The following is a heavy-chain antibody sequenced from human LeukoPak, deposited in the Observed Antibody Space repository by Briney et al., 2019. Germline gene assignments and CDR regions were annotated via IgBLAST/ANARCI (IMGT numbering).Heavy chain of an antibody. Sequence: GGSLRLSCGASGFTVNSNYMSWVRQAPGKGLERVAFIYSGGSTYYADSVRGRFTISRHNSNNTLYLQMSSLRPEDTAVYYCARDLRSCSGSNCYEYKWFDPWGQGTLVTVSS. CDR1: GFTVNSNY. V-gene: IGHV3-53*04. J-gene: IGHJ5*02. CDR2: IYSGGST. D-gene: IGHD2-15*01. CDR3: ARDLRSCSGSNCYEYKWFDP.